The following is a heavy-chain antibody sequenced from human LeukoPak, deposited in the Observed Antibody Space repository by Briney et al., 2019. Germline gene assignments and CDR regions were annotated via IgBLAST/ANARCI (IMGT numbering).Heavy chain of an antibody. CDR2: ISWNSGSI. D-gene: IGHD2-2*01. CDR1: GFTFDDYA. CDR3: AKAWGRRVVPAHGMDV. V-gene: IGHV3-9*01. Sequence: GGSLRLSCAASGFTFDDYAMHWVRHAPGKGLEWVSGISWNSGSIGYADSVKGRFTISRDNAKNSLYLQMNSLRAEDTALYYCAKAWGRRVVPAHGMDVWGQGTTVTVSS. J-gene: IGHJ6*02.